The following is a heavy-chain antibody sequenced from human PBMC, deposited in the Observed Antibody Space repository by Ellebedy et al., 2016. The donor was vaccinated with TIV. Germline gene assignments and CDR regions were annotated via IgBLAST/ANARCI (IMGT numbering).Heavy chain of an antibody. J-gene: IGHJ6*02. CDR1: GFPVTSNY. V-gene: IGHV3-53*01. CDR3: AKNQGSGSPYYYAMDV. CDR2: IFSAADGGET. D-gene: IGHD3-10*01. Sequence: GESLKISCAASGFPVTSNYMNWVRQAPGKGLEWVSVIFSAADGGETHYADSVKGRFTISRDNSKHTLDLQMNNVRAEDAAVYFCAKNQGSGSPYYYAMDVWGQGTTVIVSS.